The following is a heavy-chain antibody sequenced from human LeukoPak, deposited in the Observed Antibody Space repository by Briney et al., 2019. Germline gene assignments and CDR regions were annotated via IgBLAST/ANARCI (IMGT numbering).Heavy chain of an antibody. CDR2: IYHSGNT. D-gene: IGHD3-3*01. Sequence: SETLSLTCTVSGGSISSHYWSWVRQTPGKGLEWIGHIYHSGNTKYNSALKGRVTISDDASKNQFSLRLSSVTAADTAVYFCAGGYDFWSGVMSDAFDIWGRGTKVTVSS. CDR1: GGSISSHY. J-gene: IGHJ3*02. V-gene: IGHV4-59*11. CDR3: AGGYDFWSGVMSDAFDI.